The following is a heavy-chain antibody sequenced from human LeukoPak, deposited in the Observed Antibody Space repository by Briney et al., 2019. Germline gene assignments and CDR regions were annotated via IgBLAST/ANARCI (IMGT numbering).Heavy chain of an antibody. J-gene: IGHJ6*03. CDR2: IRYDGSNK. D-gene: IGHD3-10*01. CDR1: GFTFSSYG. CDR3: AKDGRFGDYYYYYMDV. V-gene: IGHV3-30*02. Sequence: PGGSLRLSCAASGFTFSSYGMHWVRQAPGKGLEWVAFIRYDGSNKYYADSVKGRFTISRGNSKNTLYLQMNSLRAEDTAVYYCAKDGRFGDYYYYYMDVWGKGTTVTVSS.